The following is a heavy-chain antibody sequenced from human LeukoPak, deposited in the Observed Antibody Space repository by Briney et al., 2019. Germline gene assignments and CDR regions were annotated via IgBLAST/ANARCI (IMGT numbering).Heavy chain of an antibody. D-gene: IGHD6-13*01. V-gene: IGHV3-7*01. CDR1: GFTFSSYW. J-gene: IGHJ4*02. CDR2: IKEDGSEE. Sequence: GGSLRLSCEASGFTFSSYWMNWVRQAPGKGLEWVTNIKEDGSEEYYVDSVKGRFIISRDNAKESLFLQMNSLRAEDTAVYYCAASAAGLDYWGQGTLVTVSS. CDR3: AASAAGLDY.